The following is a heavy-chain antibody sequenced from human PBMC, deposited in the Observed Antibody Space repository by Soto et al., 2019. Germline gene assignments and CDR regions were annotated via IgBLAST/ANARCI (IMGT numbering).Heavy chain of an antibody. CDR3: ERDLGGYASH. CDR2: INTDGSTT. Sequence: EVQLVESGGCVVQPGGSLRLACAVSGFTFSNYWMHWVRHAPGKGPVWVSRINTDGSTTNYADSVKGRFTISRDNAKNTLYLQTNSLGAEDKAVYYCERDLGGYASHWGEGTLVTVSS. V-gene: IGHV3-74*01. CDR1: GFTFSNYW. J-gene: IGHJ4*02. D-gene: IGHD3-16*01.